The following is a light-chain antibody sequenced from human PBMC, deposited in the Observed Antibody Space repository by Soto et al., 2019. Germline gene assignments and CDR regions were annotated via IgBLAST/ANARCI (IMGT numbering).Light chain of an antibody. V-gene: IGKV1-39*01. Sequence: DIQMTQSPSSLSASVGDRVTITCRASQSISSYLNWYQQKPGKAPKLLIYAASSLQSGVPSRFSGSGSGTDFTLTISSLQPDDFATYYCQESYSTPLWTFGQGTKVDNK. CDR2: AAS. CDR1: QSISSY. J-gene: IGKJ1*01. CDR3: QESYSTPLWT.